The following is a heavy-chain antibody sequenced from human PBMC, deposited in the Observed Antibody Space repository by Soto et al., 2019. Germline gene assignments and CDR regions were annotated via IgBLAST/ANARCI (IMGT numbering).Heavy chain of an antibody. CDR1: GYSFTGYS. CDR2: INPKSGGT. D-gene: IGHD4-17*01. Sequence: ASVKVSCKTSGYSFTGYSVHWVRQAPGHGPEWMGWINPKSGGTKYAQKFQGRVTMTRDTSISTVFMELSRVTSDDTAVYYCASVVTTVLNYYYYYGMDVWGQGTTVTVSS. J-gene: IGHJ6*02. V-gene: IGHV1-2*02. CDR3: ASVVTTVLNYYYYYGMDV.